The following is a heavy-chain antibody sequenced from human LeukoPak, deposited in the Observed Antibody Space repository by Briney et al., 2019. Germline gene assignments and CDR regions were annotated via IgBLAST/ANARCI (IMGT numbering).Heavy chain of an antibody. D-gene: IGHD3-22*01. V-gene: IGHV3-21*04. CDR3: AKDNGVITPYYYGMDV. J-gene: IGHJ6*02. Sequence: GGSLRLSCAASGFTFSSYSMNWVRQAPGKGLEWVSSISSSSSYIYYADSVKGRFTISRDNAKNSLYLQMNSLRAEDTALYYCAKDNGVITPYYYGMDVWGQGTTVTVSS. CDR2: ISSSSSYI. CDR1: GFTFSSYS.